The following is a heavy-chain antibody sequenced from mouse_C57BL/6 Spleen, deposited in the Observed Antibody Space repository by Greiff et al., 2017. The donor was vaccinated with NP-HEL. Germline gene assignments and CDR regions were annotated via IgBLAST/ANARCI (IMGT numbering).Heavy chain of an antibody. CDR1: GFTFSSYG. D-gene: IGHD1-1*01. J-gene: IGHJ1*03. Sequence: EVKVVESGGDLVKPGGSLKLSCAASGFTFSSYGMSWVRQTPDKRLEWVATISSGGSYTYYPDSVKGRFTISRDNAKNTLYLQMSSLKSEDTAMYYCARPITTVVANWYFDVWGTGTTVTVSS. V-gene: IGHV5-6*01. CDR3: ARPITTVVANWYFDV. CDR2: ISSGGSYT.